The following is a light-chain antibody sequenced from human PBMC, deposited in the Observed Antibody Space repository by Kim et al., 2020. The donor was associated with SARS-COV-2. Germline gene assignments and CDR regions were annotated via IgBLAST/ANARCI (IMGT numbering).Light chain of an antibody. CDR3: AAWDDSLSAL. CDR1: SSNIGSNY. V-gene: IGLV1-47*01. CDR2: RNN. J-gene: IGLJ2*01. Sequence: PGQRVTFSCSGSSSNIGSNYVYWYQQLPGTAPKLLIYRNNQRPSGVPDRFSCSKSGTSASLAISGLRSEDEADYYCAAWDDSLSALFGGGTKVTVL.